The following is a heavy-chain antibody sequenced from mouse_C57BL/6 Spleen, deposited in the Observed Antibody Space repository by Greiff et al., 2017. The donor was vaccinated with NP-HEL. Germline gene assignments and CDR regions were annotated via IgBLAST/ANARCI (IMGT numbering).Heavy chain of an antibody. CDR3: ARKGILLPFAY. D-gene: IGHD2-10*01. Sequence: VQLQQPGAELVMPGASVKLSCKASGYTFTSYWMHWVKQRPGQGLEWIGEIDPSDSYTNYNQKFKGKSTLTVDKSSSTAYMQLSSLTSEDSAVYYCARKGILLPFAYWGQGTLVTVSA. CDR1: GYTFTSYW. J-gene: IGHJ3*01. V-gene: IGHV1-69*01. CDR2: IDPSDSYT.